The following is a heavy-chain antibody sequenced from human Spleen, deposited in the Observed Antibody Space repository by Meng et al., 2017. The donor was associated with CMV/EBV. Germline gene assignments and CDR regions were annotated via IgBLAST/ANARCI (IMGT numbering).Heavy chain of an antibody. CDR2: LYYSGST. CDR1: GDSISGYY. D-gene: IGHD6-13*01. V-gene: IGHV4-59*01. CDR3: ARGSSWYFY. Sequence: SETLSLTCTVSGDSISGYYWSWIRQPPGKGLEWIGYLYYSGSTNYNPSLMSRVTMSVDTSKNQFSLRLSSVTAADTAVYYCARGSSWYFYWGQGTLVTVSS. J-gene: IGHJ4*02.